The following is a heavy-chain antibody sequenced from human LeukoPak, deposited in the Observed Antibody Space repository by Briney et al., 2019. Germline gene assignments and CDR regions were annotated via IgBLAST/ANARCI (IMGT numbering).Heavy chain of an antibody. CDR3: ARGLRDYYGSGSYYMAD. J-gene: IGHJ4*02. V-gene: IGHV1-3*01. Sequence: ASVKVSCKASGYTFTSYAMHWVRHAPGRRLEWMGWINAGNGNTKYSQKFQGRVTITRDTSASTAYMELSSLRSEDTAVYYCARGLRDYYGSGSYYMADWGQGTLVTVSS. CDR1: GYTFTSYA. CDR2: INAGNGNT. D-gene: IGHD3-10*01.